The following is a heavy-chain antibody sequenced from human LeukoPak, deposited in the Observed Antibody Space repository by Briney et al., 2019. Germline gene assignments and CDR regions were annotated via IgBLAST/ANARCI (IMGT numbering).Heavy chain of an antibody. CDR2: ISNSGSYT. CDR3: ARARGAGPGGHFDY. J-gene: IGHJ4*02. CDR1: GFSFSDNY. V-gene: IGHV3-11*05. D-gene: IGHD6-19*01. Sequence: GGSLRLSCAASGFSFSDNYMSWIRQAPGKGLEWVSYISNSGSYTNYPDSVKGRFTISRDNAKNSLYLQMDSLRDEDTAVYYCARARGAGPGGHFDYWGQGTLVTVSS.